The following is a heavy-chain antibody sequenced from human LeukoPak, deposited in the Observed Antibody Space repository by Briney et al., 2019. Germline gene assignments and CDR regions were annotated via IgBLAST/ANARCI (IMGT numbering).Heavy chain of an antibody. J-gene: IGHJ4*02. CDR2: INRDGSST. Sequence: GGSLRLSCAASRFTFSSYRMNWVRQAPGKGLVWVSRINRDGSSTSYADSVKGRFTISRDNAKNTLYLQMNSLRAEDTAVYYCARGGGYSYGSFDYWGQGTLVTVSS. D-gene: IGHD5-18*01. CDR1: RFTFSSYR. CDR3: ARGGGYSYGSFDY. V-gene: IGHV3-74*01.